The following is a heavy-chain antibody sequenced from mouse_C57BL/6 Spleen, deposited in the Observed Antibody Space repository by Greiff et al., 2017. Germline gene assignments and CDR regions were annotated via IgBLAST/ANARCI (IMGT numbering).Heavy chain of an antibody. CDR3: TRRDYYGSSYGY. D-gene: IGHD1-1*01. Sequence: QVQLQQSGAELVRPGASVTLSCKASGYTFTDYEMHWVKQTPVHGLEWIGAIDPETGGTAYNQKFKGKAILTADKSSITAYMELRSLTSEDSAVYDGTRRDYYGSSYGYWGQGSTRTVSS. J-gene: IGHJ2*01. V-gene: IGHV1-15*01. CDR1: GYTFTDYE. CDR2: IDPETGGT.